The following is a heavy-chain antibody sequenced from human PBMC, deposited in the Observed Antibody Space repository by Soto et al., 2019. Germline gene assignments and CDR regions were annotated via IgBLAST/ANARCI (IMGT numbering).Heavy chain of an antibody. CDR2: IYYSGST. CDR1: GGSISSYY. Sequence: QVQLQESGPGLVKPSETLSLTCTVSGGSISSYYWSWIRQPPGKGLEWIVYIYYSGSTNYNPSLKSRVTISVDTSKNQFSLKLSSVTAADTAVYYCARGGVRGGWTNWYFDLWGRGTLVTVSS. V-gene: IGHV4-59*01. CDR3: ARGGVRGGWTNWYFDL. J-gene: IGHJ2*01. D-gene: IGHD6-19*01.